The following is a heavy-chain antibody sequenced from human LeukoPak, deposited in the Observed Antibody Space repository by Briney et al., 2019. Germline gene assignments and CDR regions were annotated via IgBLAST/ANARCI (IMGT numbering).Heavy chain of an antibody. V-gene: IGHV4-59*11. CDR3: ATETRTGYNDY. CDR1: GGSISSHY. D-gene: IGHD1-14*01. Sequence: SETLSLTCTVSGGSISSHYWSWIRQPPGKGLEWIGYIYYSGSTNYNPSLKSRVTISVDTSKNQFSLKLSSVTAADTAVYYCATETRTGYNDYGGQGTLVTVTS. J-gene: IGHJ4*02. CDR2: IYYSGST.